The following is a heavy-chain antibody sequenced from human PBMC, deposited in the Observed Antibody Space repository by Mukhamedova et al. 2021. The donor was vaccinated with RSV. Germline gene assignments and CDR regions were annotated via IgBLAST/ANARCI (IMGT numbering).Heavy chain of an antibody. CDR3: AKCELWGVDY. Sequence: AEYMGGRFTISRDNSKNTLYLQMNSLRAEDTAIYYCAKCELWGVDYWGQGTLVTVSS. V-gene: IGHV3-23*01. D-gene: IGHD3-10*01. J-gene: IGHJ4*02.